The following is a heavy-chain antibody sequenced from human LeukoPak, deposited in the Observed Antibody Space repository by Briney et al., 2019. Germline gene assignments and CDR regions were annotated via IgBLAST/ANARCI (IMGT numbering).Heavy chain of an antibody. Sequence: GTLSLTCGVSGGSISNTNWWTWVRPAPGKGLEWVSSISSSSSYIYYADSVKGRFTISRDNAKNSLYLQMNSLRAEDTAVSYFASKAKDYYGMDVWGQGTTVTVSS. J-gene: IGHJ6*02. CDR1: GGSISNTNW. V-gene: IGHV3-21*01. CDR3: ASKAKDYYGMDV. CDR2: ISSSSSYI.